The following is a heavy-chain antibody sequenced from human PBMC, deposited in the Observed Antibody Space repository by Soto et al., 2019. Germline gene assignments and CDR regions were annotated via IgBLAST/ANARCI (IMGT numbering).Heavy chain of an antibody. CDR1: GGTFSSYA. D-gene: IGHD3-22*01. V-gene: IGHV1-69*13. Sequence: ASVKVSCKASGGTFSSYAISWVRQAPGQGLEWMGGIIPIFGTANYAQKFQGRVTITADESTSTAYMELSSLRSEDTAVYYCAREITMIVRAAFDICGQGTMVTV. CDR2: IIPIFGTA. J-gene: IGHJ3*02. CDR3: AREITMIVRAAFDI.